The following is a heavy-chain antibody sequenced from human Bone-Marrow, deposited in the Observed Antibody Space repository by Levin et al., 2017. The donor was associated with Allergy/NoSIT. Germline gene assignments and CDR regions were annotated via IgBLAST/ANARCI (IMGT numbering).Heavy chain of an antibody. J-gene: IGHJ4*02. D-gene: IGHD6-13*01. CDR1: GYNFTDYQ. Sequence: GESLKISCKASGYNFTDYQIHWVRQAPGQGLEWMGWIIPTSGATNSAEKFQGRVTMTRETSITTAHLELHTLTSEDTALYYCARGGASSNDYWGQGTLVTVSS. CDR3: ARGGASSNDY. CDR2: IIPTSGAT. V-gene: IGHV1-2*02.